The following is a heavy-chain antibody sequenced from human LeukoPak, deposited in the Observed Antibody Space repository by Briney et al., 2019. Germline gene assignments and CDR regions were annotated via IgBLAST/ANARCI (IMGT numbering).Heavy chain of an antibody. V-gene: IGHV3-48*03. J-gene: IGHJ6*02. CDR3: ARVDDGSGSYYISAMWYYYGMDV. Sequence: PGGSLRLSCAASGFTFSSYEMNSVRQAPGKGLEWVSYISSSGSTIYYADSVKGRFTIYRDNAKNSLYLQMNSLRAEDTAVYYCARVDDGSGSYYISAMWYYYGMDVWGQGTTVTVSS. CDR2: ISSSGSTI. CDR1: GFTFSSYE. D-gene: IGHD3-10*01.